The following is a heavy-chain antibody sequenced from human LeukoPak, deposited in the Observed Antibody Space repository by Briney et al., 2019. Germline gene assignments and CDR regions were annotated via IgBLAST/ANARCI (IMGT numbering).Heavy chain of an antibody. V-gene: IGHV1-2*02. CDR1: GYTFTGYY. CDR3: ARKPTGYYDNWFDP. CDR2: INPNSGGT. J-gene: IGHJ5*02. Sequence: ASVKVSCKASGYTFTGYYMHWVRQAPGQGLEWMGWINPNSGGTNYAQKFQGRVTMTRGTSISTAYMELSRLRSDDTAVYYCARKPTGYYDNWFDPWGQGTLVTVSS. D-gene: IGHD3-9*01.